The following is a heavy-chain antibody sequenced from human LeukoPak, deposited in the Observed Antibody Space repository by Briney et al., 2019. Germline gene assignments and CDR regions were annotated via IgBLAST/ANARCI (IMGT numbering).Heavy chain of an antibody. CDR3: ARAMRGNGKYYFDY. D-gene: IGHD3-10*01. Sequence: GGSLRLSCAASGFTFSSYAMHWVRQAPGKGLEYVSAISSNGGSTYYANSVKGRFTISIDNSKNTLYLQMGSLRAEDMAVYYCARAMRGNGKYYFDYWGQGTLVTVSS. V-gene: IGHV3-64*01. CDR2: ISSNGGST. CDR1: GFTFSSYA. J-gene: IGHJ4*02.